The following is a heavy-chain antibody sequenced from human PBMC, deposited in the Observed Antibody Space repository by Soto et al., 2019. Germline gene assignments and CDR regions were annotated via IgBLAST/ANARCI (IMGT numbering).Heavy chain of an antibody. CDR1: GGSISSGDYY. V-gene: IGHV4-30-4*01. CDR2: IYYSGST. J-gene: IGHJ4*02. D-gene: IGHD4-17*01. Sequence: PSETLSLTCTVSGGSISSGDYYWSWIRQPPGKGLEWIGYIYYSGSTYYNPSLKSRVTISVDTSKNQFSLKLSSVTAADTAVYYCASWGRTVTIVGYWGQGTLVTVSS. CDR3: ASWGRTVTIVGY.